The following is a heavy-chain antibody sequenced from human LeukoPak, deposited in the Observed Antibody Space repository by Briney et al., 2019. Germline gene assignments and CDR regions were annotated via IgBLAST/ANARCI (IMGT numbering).Heavy chain of an antibody. CDR1: GYSFTSYW. J-gene: IGHJ4*02. D-gene: IGHD2-2*02. CDR3: ARRRYCSSTSCYRVVHLDY. V-gene: IGHV5-51*01. CDR2: IYPGDSDT. Sequence: GESLKISCKGSGYSFTSYWIGWVRQMPGKGLEWMGIIYPGDSDTRYSPSFQGQVTISADKSISTAYLQWSSLKASDTAMYYCARRRYCSSTSCYRVVHLDYWGQGTLVTVSS.